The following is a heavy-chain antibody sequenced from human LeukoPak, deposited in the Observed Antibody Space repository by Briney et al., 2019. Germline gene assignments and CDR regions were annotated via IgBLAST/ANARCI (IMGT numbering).Heavy chain of an antibody. V-gene: IGHV1-69*13. J-gene: IGHJ4*02. Sequence: SVTVSCKASGGTFSSYAISWVRQAPGQGLERMGGIIPIFGTANYAQKFQGRVTITADESTSTAYMELSSLRSEDTAVYYCASDPSGRFGELSTDYWGQGTLVTVSS. CDR3: ASDPSGRFGELSTDY. CDR2: IIPIFGTA. CDR1: GGTFSSYA. D-gene: IGHD3-10*01.